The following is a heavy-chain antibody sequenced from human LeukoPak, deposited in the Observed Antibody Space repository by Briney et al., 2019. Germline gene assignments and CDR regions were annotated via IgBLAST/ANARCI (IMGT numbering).Heavy chain of an antibody. CDR1: GFTFSSYG. CDR2: IWYDGSNK. CDR3: ARGSDYGEFLFDY. D-gene: IGHD4-17*01. V-gene: IGHV3-33*01. Sequence: GRSLRLSCAASGFTFSSYGMHWVRQAPGKGLEWVAVIWYDGSNKYYADSVKGRFTISRDNSKNTLYLQMNSLRAEDTAVYYCARGSDYGEFLFDYWGQGTLVTVSS. J-gene: IGHJ4*02.